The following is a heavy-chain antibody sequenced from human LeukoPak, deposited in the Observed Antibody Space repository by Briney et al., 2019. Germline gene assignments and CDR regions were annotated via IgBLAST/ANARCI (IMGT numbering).Heavy chain of an antibody. D-gene: IGHD3-3*01. CDR3: ARVNYDFWSGFEM. CDR1: GYTFTSYG. J-gene: IGHJ4*02. Sequence: ASVKVSCKASGYTFTSYGISWVRQAPGQGLEWMGWINPNSGGTNYAQKFQGRVTMTRDTSISTAYMELSRLRSDNTAVYYCARVNYDFWSGFEMWGQGTLVTVSS. CDR2: INPNSGGT. V-gene: IGHV1-2*02.